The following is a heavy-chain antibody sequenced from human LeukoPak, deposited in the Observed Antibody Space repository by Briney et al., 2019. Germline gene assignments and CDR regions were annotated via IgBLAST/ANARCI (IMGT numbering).Heavy chain of an antibody. CDR2: IYYSGST. Sequence: SETLSLTCTVSGGSISSYYWSWIRQPPGKGLEWIGYIYYSGSTNYNPPLKSRVTISVDTSKNQFSLKLSSVTAADTAVYYCARVCGDYKYYYYYYGMDVWGQGTTVTVS. V-gene: IGHV4-59*01. D-gene: IGHD4-4*01. CDR3: ARVCGDYKYYYYYYGMDV. CDR1: GGSISSYY. J-gene: IGHJ6*02.